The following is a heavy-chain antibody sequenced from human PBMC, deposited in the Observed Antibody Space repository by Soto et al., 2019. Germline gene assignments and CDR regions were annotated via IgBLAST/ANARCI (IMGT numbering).Heavy chain of an antibody. CDR3: VRDSGAKLSSS. CDR2: IVPIRRTA. V-gene: IGHV1-69*01. Sequence: QVQLVQSGAEVKQSGSSAKVSCKASGGTFSSYRINWVRQAPGQGLEWVGGIVPIRRTADYAQTFQGRVIITADESARTSYMELRNLRSQDTAVYYCVRDSGAKLSSSWGQGTLVTVSS. J-gene: IGHJ4*02. D-gene: IGHD6-13*01. CDR1: GGTFSSYR.